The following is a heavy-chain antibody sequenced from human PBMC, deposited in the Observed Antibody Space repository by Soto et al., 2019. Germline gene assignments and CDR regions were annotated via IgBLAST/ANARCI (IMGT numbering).Heavy chain of an antibody. CDR2: ISWNSGSI. Sequence: EVQLVESGGGLVQPGRSLRLSCAASGFTFDDYAMHWVRQAPGKGLEWVSGISWNSGSIGYADSVKGRFTISRDNAKNSLYLQMNSLRAEDTALYYCAKGGVEGSFSNLFDYWGQGTLVTVSS. D-gene: IGHD6-13*01. V-gene: IGHV3-9*01. CDR1: GFTFDDYA. J-gene: IGHJ4*02. CDR3: AKGGVEGSFSNLFDY.